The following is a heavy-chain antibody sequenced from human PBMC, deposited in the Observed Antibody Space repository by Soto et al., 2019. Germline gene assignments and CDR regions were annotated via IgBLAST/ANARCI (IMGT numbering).Heavy chain of an antibody. CDR1: GYTFTSYA. D-gene: IGHD4-4*01. Sequence: QVQLVQSGAEVKKPGASVKVSCKASGYTFTSYAMHWVRQAPGQRLEWMGWINAGNGNTKYSQKFQGRVTITRDTSASTAYMELRSLRSEDTAVYYCARNRTTVTTGWFDPWGQGTLVTVSS. V-gene: IGHV1-3*01. J-gene: IGHJ5*02. CDR2: INAGNGNT. CDR3: ARNRTTVTTGWFDP.